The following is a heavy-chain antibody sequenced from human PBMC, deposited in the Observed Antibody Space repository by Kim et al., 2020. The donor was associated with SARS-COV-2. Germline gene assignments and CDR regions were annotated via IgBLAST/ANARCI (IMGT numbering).Heavy chain of an antibody. CDR1: GGSFSGYY. J-gene: IGHJ4*02. V-gene: IGHV4-34*01. CDR3: ARGQYCSDTSCYHHYFDY. CDR2: INHRGST. D-gene: IGHD2-2*01. Sequence: SETLSPTCAVYGGSFSGYYWSWIRQPPGKGLEWMGEINHRGSTNYNPSLKSRVTISVDTSKNHFSLRLSFMTAADTALYYCARGQYCSDTSCYHHYFDYWGQGTLVTVSS.